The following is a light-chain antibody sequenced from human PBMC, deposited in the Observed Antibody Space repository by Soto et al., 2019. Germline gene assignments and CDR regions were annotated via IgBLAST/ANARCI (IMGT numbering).Light chain of an antibody. J-gene: IGKJ4*01. CDR2: GAS. CDR1: QSVSSSY. CDR3: QQSVGPPLLT. V-gene: IGKV3-20*01. Sequence: ESVLTQAPGTLSLSPGERATLSCRASQSVSSSYIAWYQQNPGQAPRLLIYGASSRATGIPDRFSCSGSGTHSPLTTSRWGLEVFEFFFGQQSVGPPLLTFAG.